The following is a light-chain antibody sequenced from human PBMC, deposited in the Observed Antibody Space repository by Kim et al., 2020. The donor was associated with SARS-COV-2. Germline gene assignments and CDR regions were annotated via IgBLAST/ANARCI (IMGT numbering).Light chain of an antibody. CDR3: QQYGSSPRT. V-gene: IGKV3-20*01. CDR2: LAS. CDR1: QSVTSNY. J-gene: IGKJ1*01. Sequence: EIVLTQSPGTLSLSPGERATLSCRASQSVTSNYLAWYQQKPGQAPRLLIYLASSRVSGIPDRFGGSGSGTDFTLTISRLEPEDFAVYYCQQYGSSPRTFGQGAKVEIK.